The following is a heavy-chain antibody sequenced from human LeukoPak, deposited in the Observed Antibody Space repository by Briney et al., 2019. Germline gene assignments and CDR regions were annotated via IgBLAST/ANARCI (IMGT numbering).Heavy chain of an antibody. D-gene: IGHD3-3*01. J-gene: IGHJ4*02. CDR2: INHSGST. Sequence: PSETLSLTCAVYGGSFSGYYWSWIRQPPGKGLEWIGEINHSGSTNYNPSLKSRVTISVDTSKNQFSLKLSSVTAADTAVYYCARGRHVYYDFWSGYYRLDYWGQGTLVTVSS. V-gene: IGHV4-34*01. CDR1: GGSFSGYY. CDR3: ARGRHVYYDFWSGYYRLDY.